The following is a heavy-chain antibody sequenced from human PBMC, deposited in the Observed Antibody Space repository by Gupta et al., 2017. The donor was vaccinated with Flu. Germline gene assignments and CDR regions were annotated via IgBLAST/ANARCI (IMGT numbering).Heavy chain of an antibody. Sequence: KGLEWVSSISSSSSYIYYADSVKGRFTISRDNAKNSLYLQMNSLRAEDTAVYYCARDSGYSSSPYYYYGMDVWGQGTTVTVSS. J-gene: IGHJ6*02. CDR2: ISSSSSYI. CDR3: ARDSGYSSSPYYYYGMDV. V-gene: IGHV3-21*01. D-gene: IGHD6-13*01.